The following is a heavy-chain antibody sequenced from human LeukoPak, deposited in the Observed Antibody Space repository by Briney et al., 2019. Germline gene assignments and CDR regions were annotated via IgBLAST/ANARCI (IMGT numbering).Heavy chain of an antibody. J-gene: IGHJ4*02. D-gene: IGHD3-10*01. CDR2: ISGDGGST. Sequence: PGGSLRLSCAASGFTVSSNYMSWVRQAPGKGLEWVSLISGDGGSTYYADSVKGRFTISRDNSKNSLYLQMNSLRTEDTALYYCAKDWDYYGSGRIDYWGQGTLVTVSS. CDR1: GFTVSSNY. V-gene: IGHV3-43*02. CDR3: AKDWDYYGSGRIDY.